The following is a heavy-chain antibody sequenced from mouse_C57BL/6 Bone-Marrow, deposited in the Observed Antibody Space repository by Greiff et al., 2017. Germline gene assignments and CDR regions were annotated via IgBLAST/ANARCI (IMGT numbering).Heavy chain of an antibody. D-gene: IGHD1-1*02. V-gene: IGHV3-1*01. CDR3: ARGSYVGAMDY. Sequence: VHLVESGPGMVKPSQSLSLTCTVTGYSITSGYDWHWIRHFPGNKLEWMGYISYSGSTNYNPSLKSRISITHDTSKNHFFLKLNSVTTEDTATYYCARGSYVGAMDYWGQGTSVTVSS. CDR1: GYSITSGYD. J-gene: IGHJ4*01. CDR2: ISYSGST.